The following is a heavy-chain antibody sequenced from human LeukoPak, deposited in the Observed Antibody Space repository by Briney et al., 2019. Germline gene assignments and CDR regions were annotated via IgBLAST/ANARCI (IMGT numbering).Heavy chain of an antibody. Sequence: KPSETLSLTCTVSGGSIRSYYWSWIRQPPGKGLEWIGYIYYSGSTNYNPSLKSRVRISVDTSKNQFSLKLSSVTAADTAVYYCARTGSTVTMLYPFDHWGQGTLVTVSS. CDR3: ARTGSTVTMLYPFDH. V-gene: IGHV4-59*01. D-gene: IGHD4-17*01. CDR1: GGSIRSYY. CDR2: IYYSGST. J-gene: IGHJ4*02.